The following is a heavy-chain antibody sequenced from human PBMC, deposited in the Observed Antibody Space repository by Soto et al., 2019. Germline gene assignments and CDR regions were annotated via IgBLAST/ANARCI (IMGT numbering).Heavy chain of an antibody. D-gene: IGHD3-16*01. CDR2: IYYSRST. V-gene: IGHV4-59*01. CDR3: AKVHGGNYSDHGMDV. J-gene: IGHJ6*02. CDR1: GRSISSYY. Sequence: PSETLSLTCTVSGRSISSYYWSWIRQPPGKGLEWIGYIYYSRSTNYNPSLKSRVTISVDTSKTQFSLKLSSVTAAETAVYYCAKVHGGNYSDHGMDVWGQGTTVTVSS.